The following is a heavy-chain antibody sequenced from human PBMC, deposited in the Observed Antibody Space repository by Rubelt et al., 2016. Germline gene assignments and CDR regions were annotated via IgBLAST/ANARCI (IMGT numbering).Heavy chain of an antibody. D-gene: IGHD5-18*01. CDR3: ARAENEAYSDGKMDV. V-gene: IGHV3-30-3*01. J-gene: IGHJ6*02. Sequence: QLVESGGGVVQPGKSLRLSCAASGFTFSSYAMHWVRQAPGKGLEWVAVISYDGSKKNYADSVKGRFTISRDNSKNTLYLQMDSLRAEDTAVYYCARAENEAYSDGKMDVWGRGTTVTVSS. CDR2: ISYDGSKK. CDR1: GFTFSSYA.